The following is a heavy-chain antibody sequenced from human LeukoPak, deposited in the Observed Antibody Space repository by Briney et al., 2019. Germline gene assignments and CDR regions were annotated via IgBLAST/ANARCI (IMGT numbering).Heavy chain of an antibody. D-gene: IGHD6-19*01. CDR3: AGGDRNGWYFDY. CDR2: INWNGAST. CDR1: GFRFDDHG. V-gene: IGHV3-20*04. Sequence: GRSLRLSCAASGFRFDDHGMSWVRQVPGKGLEWVSGINWNGASTGYGDSVKGRFTISRDSAKNSLYLQMNSLRAEDTALYYCAGGDRNGWYFDYWGQGILVTVSS. J-gene: IGHJ4*02.